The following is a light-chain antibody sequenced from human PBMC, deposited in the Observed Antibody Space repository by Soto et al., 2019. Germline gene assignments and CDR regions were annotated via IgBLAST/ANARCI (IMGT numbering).Light chain of an antibody. CDR1: SIDVGGYDS. Sequence: QSALTQPASVSGSLGQSVTISCTGTSIDVGGYDSVAWYQQHPGKATKLIIYDVTHRPSGVSDRFSGSKSANTASLTISGLQAEDDADYYCSSYTGGSTLEVFGGGTKLTV. CDR3: SSYTGGSTLEV. V-gene: IGLV2-14*03. CDR2: DVT. J-gene: IGLJ2*01.